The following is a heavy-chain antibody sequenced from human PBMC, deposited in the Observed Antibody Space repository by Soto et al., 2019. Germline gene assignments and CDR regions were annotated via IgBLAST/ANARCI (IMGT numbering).Heavy chain of an antibody. J-gene: IGHJ6*02. Sequence: VASVKVSCKASGGTFSSYAISWVRQAPGQGLEWMGGIIPIFGTANYAQKFQGRVTITADKSTSTAYMELSSLRSEDTAVYYCARARYCSSTSCYLYYGMDVWGQGTTVTVSS. CDR3: ARARYCSSTSCYLYYGMDV. CDR1: GGTFSSYA. CDR2: IIPIFGTA. D-gene: IGHD2-2*01. V-gene: IGHV1-69*06.